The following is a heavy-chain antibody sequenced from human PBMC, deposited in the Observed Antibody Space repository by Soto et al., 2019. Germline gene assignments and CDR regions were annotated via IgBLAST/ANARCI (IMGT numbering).Heavy chain of an antibody. CDR3: ARKRGYFFDY. CDR1: GFSFSSYA. D-gene: IGHD6-13*01. J-gene: IGHJ4*02. CDR2: ISGDGGST. V-gene: IGHV3-23*04. Sequence: EVQLVESGGGLAQPGGSLRLSCAASGFSFSSYAMSWVREAPRKGLEWVSAISGDGGSTYYADSMKGRLTISRDNSKNTLYLQMNSLTAEDTAVSYCARKRGYFFDYWGQGTLVSVSS.